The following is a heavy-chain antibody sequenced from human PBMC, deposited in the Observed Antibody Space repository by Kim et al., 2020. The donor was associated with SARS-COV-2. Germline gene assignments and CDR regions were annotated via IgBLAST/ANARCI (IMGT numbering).Heavy chain of an antibody. D-gene: IGHD6-13*01. CDR2: GSP. J-gene: IGHJ2*01. CDR3: ARRGYLDL. V-gene: IGHV4-59*08. Sequence: GSPNHNPSLKSRVTISLDTSKNQINLGLTSVTAADTAVYYCARRGYLDLWGRGTLVTVSS.